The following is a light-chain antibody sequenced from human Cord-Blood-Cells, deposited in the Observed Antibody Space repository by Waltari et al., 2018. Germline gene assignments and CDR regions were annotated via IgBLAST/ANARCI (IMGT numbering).Light chain of an antibody. V-gene: IGKV4-1*01. J-gene: IGKJ2*03. Sequence: DIVMTQSPDSLAVSLGERAPLHCKYSQSVLYSSNNKNYLAWYQQKPGQPPKLLIYWASTRESGVPDRFSGSGSGTDFTLTISSLQAEDVAVYYCQQYYSTPYSFGQGTKLEIK. CDR2: WAS. CDR1: QSVLYSSNNKNY. CDR3: QQYYSTPYS.